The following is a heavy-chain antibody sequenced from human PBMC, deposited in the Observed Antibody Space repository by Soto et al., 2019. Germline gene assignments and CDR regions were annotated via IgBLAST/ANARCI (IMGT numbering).Heavy chain of an antibody. J-gene: IGHJ5*02. CDR3: ARAKGLVTVTTSWFDP. CDR2: IYYSGST. CDR1: GGSINSGDYY. D-gene: IGHD4-17*01. V-gene: IGHV4-30-4*01. Sequence: QVQLQESDPGLVKPSQTLSLTCTVSGGSINSGDYYWSWIRQPPGKGLEWIGYIYYSGSTYYNPSLKSRVSISADTSKNQFSLKLSSVTAADTAVYYCARAKGLVTVTTSWFDPWGQGTLVTVSS.